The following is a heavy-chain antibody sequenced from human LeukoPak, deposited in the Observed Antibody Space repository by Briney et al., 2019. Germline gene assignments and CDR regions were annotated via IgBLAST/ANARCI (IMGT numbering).Heavy chain of an antibody. V-gene: IGHV1-46*01. CDR2: INTSGGST. J-gene: IGHJ5*02. CDR3: ARGHTIGVARGVMFDP. CDR1: GGTFTNYY. D-gene: IGHD3-10*01. Sequence: ASVKVSCKASGGTFTNYYMHWVRQAPGQGLEWMGLINTSGGSTAYAQKFQGRVSMTRDTSTGTVFMELTNLGSEDTAVYSCARGHTIGVARGVMFDPWGQGTLVTVSS.